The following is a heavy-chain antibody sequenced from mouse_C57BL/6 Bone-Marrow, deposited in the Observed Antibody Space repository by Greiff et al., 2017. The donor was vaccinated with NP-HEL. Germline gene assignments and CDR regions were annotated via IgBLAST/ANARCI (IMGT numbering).Heavy chain of an antibody. CDR3: ARDEGYAMDY. V-gene: IGHV1-54*01. Sequence: QVQLKESGAELVRPGTSVKVSCKASGYAFTNYLIEWVKQRPGQGLEWIGVINPGSGGTNYNEKFKGKATLTADKSSSTAYMQLSSLTSEDTAIYYCARDEGYAMDYWGQGTSVTVSS. CDR1: GYAFTNYL. CDR2: INPGSGGT. J-gene: IGHJ4*01.